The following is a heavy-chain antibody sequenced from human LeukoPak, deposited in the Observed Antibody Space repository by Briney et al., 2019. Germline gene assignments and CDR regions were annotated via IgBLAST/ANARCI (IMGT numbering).Heavy chain of an antibody. Sequence: PETLSLTCNVSGGSISSYYWNWIRQPAGKGLEWIGRISSSGSANYNPSLKSRVTLSVDTSKKQLSLALNSVTAADTAVFYCATEPTRTPYYYMDVWGTGTTVIVSS. D-gene: IGHD1-1*01. V-gene: IGHV4-4*07. CDR1: GGSISSYY. CDR2: ISSSGSA. CDR3: ATEPTRTPYYYMDV. J-gene: IGHJ6*03.